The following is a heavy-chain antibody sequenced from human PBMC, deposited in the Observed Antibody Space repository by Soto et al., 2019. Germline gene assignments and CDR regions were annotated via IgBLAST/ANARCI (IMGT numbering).Heavy chain of an antibody. CDR3: ANPIVSGIFGPSSGLDS. CDR1: GVTCSSYA. J-gene: IGHJ4*02. Sequence: LRLSGAASGVTCSSYAKGWIRQSPWAWLEWVSAISCSGGRTYYTDYVKGRFTISRDDSKNTLYQQMNSLRAYDTAVYYCANPIVSGIFGPSSGLDSWGQGTRVTFSS. V-gene: IGHV3-23*01. CDR2: ISCSGGRT. D-gene: IGHD3-22*01.